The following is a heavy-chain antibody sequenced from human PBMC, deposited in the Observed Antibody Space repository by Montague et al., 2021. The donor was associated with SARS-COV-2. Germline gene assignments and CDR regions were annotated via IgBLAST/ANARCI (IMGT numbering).Heavy chain of an antibody. CDR3: ARDLIVYDYVWGSYRPYGMDV. V-gene: IGHV4-4*07. CDR1: GGSISSYY. J-gene: IGHJ6*02. Sequence: SETLSLTCTVSGGSISSYYWSWIRQPAGKGLEWIGRIYTSGSTNYNPSLKCRVTMSVDTSKNQFSLKLSSVTAADTAVYYCARDLIVYDYVWGSYRPYGMDVWGQGTTVTVSS. CDR2: IYTSGST. D-gene: IGHD3-16*02.